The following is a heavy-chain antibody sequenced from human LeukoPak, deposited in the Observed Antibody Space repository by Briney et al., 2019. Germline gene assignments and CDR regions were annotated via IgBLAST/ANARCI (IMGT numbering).Heavy chain of an antibody. CDR3: ARDRRIVVVVPDAFDI. Sequence: GGSLRLSCAASGFTFDDYGMSWVRQAPGKGLEWVSGINWNGGSTGYADSVKGRFTISIDNAKNSLYLQMNSLRAEDTALYYCARDRRIVVVVPDAFDIWGQGTMVTVSS. CDR1: GFTFDDYG. CDR2: INWNGGST. V-gene: IGHV3-20*04. J-gene: IGHJ3*02. D-gene: IGHD2-15*01.